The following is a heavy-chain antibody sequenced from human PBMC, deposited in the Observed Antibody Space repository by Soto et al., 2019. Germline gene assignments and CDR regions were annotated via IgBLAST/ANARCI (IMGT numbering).Heavy chain of an antibody. D-gene: IGHD1-7*01. Sequence: SETLSLTWAVYGGSFSCYYWSWIRQPPGKGLEWIGEINHSGSTNYNPSLKSRVTISVDTSKNQFSLKLSSVTAADTAVYYCARGSRGTGTVDYWGQGTLVTVSS. J-gene: IGHJ4*02. CDR3: ARGSRGTGTVDY. CDR2: INHSGST. CDR1: GGSFSCYY. V-gene: IGHV4-34*01.